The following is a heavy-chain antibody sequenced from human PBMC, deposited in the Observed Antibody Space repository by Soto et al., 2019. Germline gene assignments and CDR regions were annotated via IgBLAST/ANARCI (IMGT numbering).Heavy chain of an antibody. CDR2: SSGSGGST. J-gene: IGHJ4*02. Sequence: EVKLLESGGGLVQPGGSLRLSCAASGFTFRSYAMNWVRQAPGKGLEWVSASSGSGGSTYYADSVKGRVTISRDNSKNTLYLQMNSRTAEETAVYYCAKDQPYSSVVVGNPMDHWGQGILVTVST. CDR3: AKDQPYSSVVVGNPMDH. V-gene: IGHV3-23*01. CDR1: GFTFRSYA. D-gene: IGHD2-15*01.